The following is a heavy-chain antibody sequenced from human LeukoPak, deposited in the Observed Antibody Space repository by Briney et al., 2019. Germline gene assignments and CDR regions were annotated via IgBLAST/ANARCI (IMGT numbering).Heavy chain of an antibody. V-gene: IGHV3-48*01. CDR1: GFTFSSYS. CDR3: ARDLRY. D-gene: IGHD3-9*01. CDR2: ISSSSSTI. J-gene: IGHJ4*02. Sequence: GGSLRLSCAASGFTFSSYSMNWVRQAPGKGLEWVSYISSSSSTIYYADSVKGRFTISRDNAKNSLYLQMNSLRAEDTAMYYCARDLRYWGQGTLVTVSS.